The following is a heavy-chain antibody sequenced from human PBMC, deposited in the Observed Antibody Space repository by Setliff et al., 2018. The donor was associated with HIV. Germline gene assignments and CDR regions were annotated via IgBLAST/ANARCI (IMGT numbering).Heavy chain of an antibody. Sequence: ASVKVSCAASGFTFSNYAMSWVRQAPGKGLGWVTLIYKAGKTYYADFVKGRFTIARDDTKNTVSLQMTNLEPGDTAMYYCAKGGYGGAYYVAGYWGQGTKVTVSS. CDR1: GFTFSNYA. V-gene: IGHV3-23*03. CDR2: IYKAGKT. J-gene: IGHJ4*02. CDR3: AKGGYGGAYYVAGY. D-gene: IGHD5-18*01.